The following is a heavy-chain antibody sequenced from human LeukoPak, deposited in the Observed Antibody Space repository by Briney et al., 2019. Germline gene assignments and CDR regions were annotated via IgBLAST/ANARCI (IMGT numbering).Heavy chain of an antibody. D-gene: IGHD5/OR15-5a*01. CDR3: ARDRHLPDY. CDR2: INHSGST. J-gene: IGHJ4*02. CDR1: GGFFSGYY. V-gene: IGHV4-34*01. Sequence: PSETLSLTCAVYGGFFSGYYWSWIRQPPGKGLEWIGEINHSGSTNYNPSLKSRVTISVDTSKNQFFLKLSSVTAADTAVYYCARDRHLPDYWGQGTLVTVSS.